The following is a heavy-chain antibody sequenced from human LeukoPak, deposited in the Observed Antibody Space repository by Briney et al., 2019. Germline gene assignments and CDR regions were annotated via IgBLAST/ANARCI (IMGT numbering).Heavy chain of an antibody. J-gene: IGHJ3*02. V-gene: IGHV4-59*01. CDR1: GGSISSYY. Sequence: NPSETLSLTCTVSGGSISSYYWSWIRQPPGKGLEWIGYIYDSESTNYNPSLKSRVTILIDTSKNQFSLKLSSVTAADAAVYYCARHSAHSSTNDAFDIWGQGTMVTVSS. CDR3: ARHSAHSSTNDAFDI. CDR2: IYDSEST. D-gene: IGHD6-13*01.